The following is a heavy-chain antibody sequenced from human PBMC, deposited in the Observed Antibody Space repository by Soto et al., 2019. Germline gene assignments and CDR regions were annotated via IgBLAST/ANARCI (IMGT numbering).Heavy chain of an antibody. D-gene: IGHD2-15*01. Sequence: PFGDLRLSCEASGFTLRRYNMNWVRQAPLKVLHWGQFISSSSSYIYYGDSVKGRFTISRDNAENSLYLQMNSLRAEDPAVYYCARYSFRCPGGSCYSGYYYYGMDVWGQGTTVTVPS. V-gene: IGHV3-21*04. CDR3: ARYSFRCPGGSCYSGYYYYGMDV. CDR1: GFTLRRYN. CDR2: ISSSSSYI. J-gene: IGHJ6*01.